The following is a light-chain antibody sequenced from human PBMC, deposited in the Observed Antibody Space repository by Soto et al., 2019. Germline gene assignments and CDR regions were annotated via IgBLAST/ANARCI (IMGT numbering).Light chain of an antibody. J-gene: IGKJ2*01. CDR3: QQYNDWPPYT. V-gene: IGKV3-15*01. CDR2: GAS. Sequence: EIVKPQSPATLSVSTGDRATLSCRANRSVSSNLAWYQQKPGQAPSLPIYGASTRATGIPPRFSGSGSGTEFTLTISGLQSEDFAVYYCQQYNDWPPYTFGQGTKVDIK. CDR1: RSVSSN.